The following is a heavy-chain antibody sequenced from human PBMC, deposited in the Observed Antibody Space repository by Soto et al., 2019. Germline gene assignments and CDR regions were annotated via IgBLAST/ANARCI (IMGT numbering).Heavy chain of an antibody. J-gene: IGHJ1*01. Sequence: PGGSLRLCCAASGFTVSSNYMSWVRQAPGKGLEWVSVIYSGGSTYYADSVKGRFTISRDNSKNTLYLQMNSLRAEDTAVYYCARSTGYSSGSEYFQHWGQGTLVTVSS. D-gene: IGHD6-19*01. CDR2: IYSGGST. CDR1: GFTVSSNY. V-gene: IGHV3-66*01. CDR3: ARSTGYSSGSEYFQH.